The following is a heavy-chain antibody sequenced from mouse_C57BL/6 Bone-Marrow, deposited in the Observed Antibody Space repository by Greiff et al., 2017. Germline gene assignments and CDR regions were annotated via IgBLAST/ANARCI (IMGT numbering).Heavy chain of an antibody. D-gene: IGHD1-1*01. J-gene: IGHJ2*01. CDR1: GYSFTDYN. CDR3: AIYCCVSSRYYFNY. V-gene: IGHV1-39*01. Sequence: EVQLQESGPELVKPGASVKISCKASGYSFTDYNMNWVKQSNGKSLEWIGVINPNYGTTSYNQKFKGKATLTVDQSSSTAYMQLNSLTSEDSAVYYCAIYCCVSSRYYFNYWGQGTTLTVSS. CDR2: INPNYGTT.